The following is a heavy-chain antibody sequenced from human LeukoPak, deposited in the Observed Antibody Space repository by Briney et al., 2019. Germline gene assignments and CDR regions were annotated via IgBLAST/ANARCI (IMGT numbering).Heavy chain of an antibody. Sequence: PSETLSLTCTVSGGSISSYYWSWIRQPPGKGLEWIGYIYYSGSTNYNPSLKSRVTISVDTSKNQFSLKLSSVTAADTAVYYCARADSSGLKFDYWGRGTLVTVSS. V-gene: IGHV4-59*01. CDR3: ARADSSGLKFDY. CDR1: GGSISSYY. CDR2: IYYSGST. J-gene: IGHJ4*02. D-gene: IGHD3-22*01.